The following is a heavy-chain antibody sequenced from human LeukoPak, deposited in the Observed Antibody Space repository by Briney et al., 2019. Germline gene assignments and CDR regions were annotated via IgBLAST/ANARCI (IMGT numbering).Heavy chain of an antibody. Sequence: QPGGSLRLSCAASGFTFSSYWMHWVRQAPGKGLVWVSRIDNEGSSTSYADSVKGRFTISRDNAKNRLYVQMNSLRVEDTAVYYCATGSGLWSPDWWGQGTLVTVSS. V-gene: IGHV3-74*01. J-gene: IGHJ4*02. CDR1: GFTFSSYW. D-gene: IGHD5-18*01. CDR2: IDNEGSST. CDR3: ATGSGLWSPDW.